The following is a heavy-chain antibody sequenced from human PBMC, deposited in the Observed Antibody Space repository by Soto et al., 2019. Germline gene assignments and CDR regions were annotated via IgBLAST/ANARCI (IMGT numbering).Heavy chain of an antibody. D-gene: IGHD6-19*01. J-gene: IGHJ4*02. CDR1: GGTISRYY. Sequence: PSETLSLTCTVSGGTISRYYWSWIRQPPGKGLEWIGYMYNTGSTVYNPSFKSRVTISVDTSKNQFSLKLNSVTAGETAVFYCASTAHSSGWYSGGFDYWGQGTLVTVS. CDR3: ASTAHSSGWYSGGFDY. CDR2: MYNTGST. V-gene: IGHV4-59*01.